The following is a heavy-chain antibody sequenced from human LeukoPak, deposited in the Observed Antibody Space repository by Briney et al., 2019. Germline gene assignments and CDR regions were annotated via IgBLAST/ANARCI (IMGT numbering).Heavy chain of an antibody. Sequence: GGSLRLSCSASGFTLFWHVMHWVRQAPGKALEYVSFIHHNGEITSYADSVRGRFTVSRDNSKNTLFLELSSLRVDDTAVYYCARDMSGAYSFDYWGQGTLVTVSS. CDR1: GFTLFWHV. CDR2: IHHNGEIT. V-gene: IGHV3-64D*06. CDR3: ARDMSGAYSFDY. J-gene: IGHJ4*02. D-gene: IGHD3-16*01.